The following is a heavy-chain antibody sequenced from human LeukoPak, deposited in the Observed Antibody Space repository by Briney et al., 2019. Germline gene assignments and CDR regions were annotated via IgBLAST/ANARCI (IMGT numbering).Heavy chain of an antibody. V-gene: IGHV3-30-3*01. CDR3: ARDHNHSGSYFDY. J-gene: IGHJ4*02. CDR2: ISYDGSNK. CDR1: GVTFSSYA. D-gene: IGHD1-26*01. Sequence: PGGSLRLSCAASGVTFSSYAMHWVRQAPGEGLEWVAVISYDGSNKYYADSVKGRFTISRDNSKNTLYLQMNSLRAEDTAVYYCARDHNHSGSYFDYWGQGTLVTVSS.